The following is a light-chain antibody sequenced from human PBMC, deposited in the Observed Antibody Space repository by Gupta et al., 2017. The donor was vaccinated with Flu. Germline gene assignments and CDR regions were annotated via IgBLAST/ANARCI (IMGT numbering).Light chain of an antibody. J-gene: IGKJ4*01. CDR3: QQDDTSPLS. CDR2: GAS. V-gene: IGKV3-20*01. Sequence: EIVLTQSPGILSLSPGERATLSCRASQSVISNDLAWYQQKPGQAPRLLIYGASNRATGIPDSFSGSGSGTDFTLTINRLEPEDFAVYYCQQDDTSPLSFGGGTKLEIK. CDR1: QSVISND.